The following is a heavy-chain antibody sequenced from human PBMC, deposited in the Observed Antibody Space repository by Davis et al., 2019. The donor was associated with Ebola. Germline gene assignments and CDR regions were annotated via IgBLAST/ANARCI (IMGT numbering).Heavy chain of an antibody. Sequence: SGPTLVKPTQTLTLTCSFSGFSLSTTGLGVGWFRQSPGEALEWLALVYWDDDKRYSPSLRSRLTITKDTSKNQVVLSMTNMDPVDTATYYCAHKAYGSLSNWFGPWGQGILVTVSS. D-gene: IGHD4-17*01. V-gene: IGHV2-5*02. CDR1: GFSLSTTGLG. CDR2: VYWDDDK. CDR3: AHKAYGSLSNWFGP. J-gene: IGHJ5*02.